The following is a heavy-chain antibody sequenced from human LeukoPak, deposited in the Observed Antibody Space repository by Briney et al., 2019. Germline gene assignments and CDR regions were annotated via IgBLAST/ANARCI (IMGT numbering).Heavy chain of an antibody. Sequence: SVKVSCKASGGTFSSYTISWVRQAPGQGLEWMGRIIPILGIANYAQKFQGRVTITTDESTSTAYMELSSLRSEDTAVYYCARDLGAAAAGTNYWGQGTLVTVSS. CDR2: IIPILGIA. CDR1: GGTFSSYT. D-gene: IGHD6-13*01. CDR3: ARDLGAAAAGTNY. V-gene: IGHV1-69*16. J-gene: IGHJ4*02.